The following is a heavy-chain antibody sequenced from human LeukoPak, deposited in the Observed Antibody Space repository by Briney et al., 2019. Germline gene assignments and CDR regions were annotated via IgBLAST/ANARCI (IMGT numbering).Heavy chain of an antibody. CDR2: INHSGST. V-gene: IGHV4-34*01. CDR3: ARRYYDRSGYAAFDI. CDR1: GGSFSGYY. Sequence: PSETLSLTCAVYGGSFSGYYWSWIRQPPGKGLEWIGEINHSGSTNYNPSLKSRVTISVDTSKNQFSLKLSSVTAADTAVYYCARRYYDRSGYAAFDIWGQGTMVTVSS. D-gene: IGHD3-22*01. J-gene: IGHJ3*02.